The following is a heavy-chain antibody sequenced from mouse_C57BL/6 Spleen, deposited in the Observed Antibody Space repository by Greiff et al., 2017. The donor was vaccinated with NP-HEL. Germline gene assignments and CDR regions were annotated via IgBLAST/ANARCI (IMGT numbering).Heavy chain of an antibody. Sequence: EVQLQQSGPELVKPGASVKISCKASGYTFTDYYMNWVKQSHGKSLEWIGDINPNNGGTSYNQKFKGKATLTVDKSSSTAYMELRSLTSEDSAVYYCARSGDYRFAYWGQGTLVTVSA. CDR3: ARSGDYRFAY. D-gene: IGHD2-4*01. CDR1: GYTFTDYY. V-gene: IGHV1-26*01. CDR2: INPNNGGT. J-gene: IGHJ3*01.